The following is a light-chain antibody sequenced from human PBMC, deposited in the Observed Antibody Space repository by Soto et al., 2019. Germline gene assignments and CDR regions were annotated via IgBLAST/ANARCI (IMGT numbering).Light chain of an antibody. V-gene: IGKV2D-29*02. CDR1: QSLLHITGETF. CDR2: EVS. Sequence: VITQSPLSLSVDDRDTASISFKSSQSLLHITGETFLFWYLQKPGQSPQLLIYEVSTRVSGVPDRFSGSGSGTDFTLEISRVEPDDVGIYYCMQSTQLPPTFGKGTRLEIK. CDR3: MQSTQLPPT. J-gene: IGKJ5*01.